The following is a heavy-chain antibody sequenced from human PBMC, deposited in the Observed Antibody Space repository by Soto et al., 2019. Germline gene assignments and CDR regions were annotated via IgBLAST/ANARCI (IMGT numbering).Heavy chain of an antibody. CDR1: GGTFSSYA. Sequence: GASVKVSCKASGGTFSSYAISWVRLALGQGLEWMGGIIPIFGTANYAQKFQGRVTITADESTSTAYMELSSLRSEDTAVYYCARACRSGWNNWFDPWGQGTLVTVSS. V-gene: IGHV1-69*13. J-gene: IGHJ5*02. CDR3: ARACRSGWNNWFDP. CDR2: IIPIFGTA. D-gene: IGHD6-19*01.